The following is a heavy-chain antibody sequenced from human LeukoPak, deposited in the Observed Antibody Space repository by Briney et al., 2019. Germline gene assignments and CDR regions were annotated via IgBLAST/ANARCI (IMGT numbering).Heavy chain of an antibody. D-gene: IGHD3-22*01. Sequence: GGSLRLTCTTSQFTFRNYEVNWVRQAPGKGLEWISFTGSSTIQYADSVTGRFTISRDDAKNSLYLQMNSLRVEDTAVYYCASSKWFYFDSWGQGTLVTVSS. CDR3: ASSKWFYFDS. J-gene: IGHJ4*02. CDR2: TGSSTI. V-gene: IGHV3-48*03. CDR1: QFTFRNYE.